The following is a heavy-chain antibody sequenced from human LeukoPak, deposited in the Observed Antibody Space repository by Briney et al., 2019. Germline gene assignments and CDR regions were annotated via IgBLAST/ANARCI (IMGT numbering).Heavy chain of an antibody. D-gene: IGHD6-13*01. V-gene: IGHV3-30-3*01. CDR1: GFTFSSYA. CDR3: ARDARSIAAAGTKGRYFDY. Sequence: PGRSLRLSCAASGFTFSSYAMHWVRQAPGEGLEWVAVISYDGSNKYYADSVKGRFTISRDNSKNTLYLQMNSLRAEDTAVYYCARDARSIAAAGTKGRYFDYWGQGTLVTVSS. J-gene: IGHJ4*02. CDR2: ISYDGSNK.